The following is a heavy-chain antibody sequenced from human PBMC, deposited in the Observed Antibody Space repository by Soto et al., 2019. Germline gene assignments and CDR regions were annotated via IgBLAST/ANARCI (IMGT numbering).Heavy chain of an antibody. CDR3: ASERGGGYSYGSDAFDI. V-gene: IGHV3-7*03. CDR2: IKQDGSEK. CDR1: GFTFSSYW. Sequence: GGSLRLSCAASGFTFSSYWMSWVRQAPGKGLEWVANIKQDGSEKYYVDSVKGRFTISRDNAKNSLYLQMNSLRAEDTAVYYCASERGGGYSYGSDAFDIWGQGTMVTVSS. D-gene: IGHD5-18*01. J-gene: IGHJ3*02.